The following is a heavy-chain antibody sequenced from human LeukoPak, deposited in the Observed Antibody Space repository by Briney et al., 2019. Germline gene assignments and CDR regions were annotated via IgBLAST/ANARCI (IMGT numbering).Heavy chain of an antibody. D-gene: IGHD2-21*02. CDR3: ARDLPCGGDCYPGDY. V-gene: IGHV1-18*01. CDR2: ISAYNGNT. J-gene: IGHJ4*02. CDR1: GYTFTSYG. Sequence: GASVKVSCKASGYTFTSYGISWVRRAPGQGLEWMGWISAYNGNTNYALKLQGRVTMTTDTSTSTAYMELRSLRSDDTAVYYCARDLPCGGDCYPGDYWGQGTLVTVSS.